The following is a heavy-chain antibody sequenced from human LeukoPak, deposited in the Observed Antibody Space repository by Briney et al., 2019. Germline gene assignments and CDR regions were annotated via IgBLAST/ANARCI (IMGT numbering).Heavy chain of an antibody. D-gene: IGHD4-23*01. CDR2: IIPIFGTA. CDR3: ARGKPNGGKEGFDP. CDR1: GGTFSSYA. Sequence: GASVKVSCKASGGTFSSYAISWVRQAPGQGLEWMGGIIPIFGTANYAQKFQGRVTITTDESTSTAYMELSSLRSEDTAVYYCARGKPNGGKEGFDPWGQGTLVTVSS. J-gene: IGHJ5*02. V-gene: IGHV1-69*05.